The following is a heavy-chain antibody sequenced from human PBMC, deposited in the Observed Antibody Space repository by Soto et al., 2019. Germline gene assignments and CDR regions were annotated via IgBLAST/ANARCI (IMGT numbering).Heavy chain of an antibody. V-gene: IGHV4-59*01. CDR3: ARMSYYDFWSGYLGGNWFDP. D-gene: IGHD3-3*01. J-gene: IGHJ5*02. Sequence: QVQLQESGPGLVKPSETLSLTCTVSGGSISSYHWSWIRQPPGKGLEWIGYIYYSGSTNYNPSLKSRVTISVDTSKNEFSLKLSSVTAADTAVYYCARMSYYDFWSGYLGGNWFDPWGQGTLVTVSS. CDR2: IYYSGST. CDR1: GGSISSYH.